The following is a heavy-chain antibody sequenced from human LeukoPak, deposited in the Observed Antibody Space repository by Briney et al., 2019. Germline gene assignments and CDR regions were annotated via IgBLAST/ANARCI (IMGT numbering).Heavy chain of an antibody. CDR3: ARIGIAAQRFYYYYGMDV. D-gene: IGHD6-13*01. V-gene: IGHV4-59*01. J-gene: IGHJ6*02. Sequence: SETLSLTCAVYGGSFSGYYWSWIRQPPGKGLEWIGYIYYSGSTNYNPSLKSRVTISVDTSKNQFSLKLSSVTAADTAVYYCARIGIAAQRFYYYYGMDVWGQGTTVTVSS. CDR1: GGSFSGYY. CDR2: IYYSGST.